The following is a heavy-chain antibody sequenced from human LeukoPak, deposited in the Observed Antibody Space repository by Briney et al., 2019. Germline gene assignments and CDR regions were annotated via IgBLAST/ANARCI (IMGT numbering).Heavy chain of an antibody. CDR3: GRGGYSGYEFDC. V-gene: IGHV5-51*01. Sequence: PGESLKISCRASGNSFSTNWIGCVRQMPGKGLEWMGVIYPGDSDTRYSPSFQGQVTMSADKSISTAYLQWSSLKASDSAMYYCGRGGYSGYEFDCWGQGTLVTVSS. D-gene: IGHD5-12*01. CDR1: GNSFSTNW. CDR2: IYPGDSDT. J-gene: IGHJ4*02.